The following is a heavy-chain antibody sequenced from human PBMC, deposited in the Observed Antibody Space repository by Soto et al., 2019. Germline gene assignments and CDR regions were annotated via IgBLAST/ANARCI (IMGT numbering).Heavy chain of an antibody. CDR1: GFTFNSYA. J-gene: IGHJ4*01. Sequence: GSLRLSCAASGFTFNSYAMNWVRRAPGKGLAWVSAIGTDGNTYYANSVKGRFTISRDNSRTTLYLQMNSLRVEDTALYYCVRKYPGTRPFDYWGQGTLVTVSS. V-gene: IGHV3-23*01. D-gene: IGHD2-2*01. CDR3: VRKYPGTRPFDY. CDR2: IGTDGNT.